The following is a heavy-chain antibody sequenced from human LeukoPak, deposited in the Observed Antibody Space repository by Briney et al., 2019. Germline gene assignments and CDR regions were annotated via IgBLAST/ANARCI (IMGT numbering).Heavy chain of an antibody. CDR2: ISSSSSYI. CDR1: GLTFSSYS. Sequence: GGSLRLSCAASGLTFSSYSMNWVRQAPGKGLEWVSSISSSSSYIYYADSVKGRFTISRDNAKNSLYLQMNSLRAEDTAVYYCARAMIVASDAFDIWGQGTMVTVSS. CDR3: ARAMIVASDAFDI. J-gene: IGHJ3*02. V-gene: IGHV3-21*01. D-gene: IGHD3-22*01.